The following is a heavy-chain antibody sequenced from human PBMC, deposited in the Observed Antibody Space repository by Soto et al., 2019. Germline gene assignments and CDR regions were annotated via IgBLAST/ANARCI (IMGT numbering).Heavy chain of an antibody. J-gene: IGHJ4*02. D-gene: IGHD3-3*01. CDR2: ISSSSTSTI. V-gene: IGHV3-48*02. Sequence: GGSLRLSCAASGFTFSSYSMNGVRQAPGKGLEWVSYISSSSTSTIYYADSVKGRFTISRDNAKNSLYLQTNSLRDEDTAVYYCARTYYDFWSDYRTQGINFDYWGQGTPVTVSS. CDR3: ARTYYDFWSDYRTQGINFDY. CDR1: GFTFSSYS.